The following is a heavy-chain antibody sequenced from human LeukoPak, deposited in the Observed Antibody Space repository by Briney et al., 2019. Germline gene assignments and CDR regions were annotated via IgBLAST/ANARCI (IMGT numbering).Heavy chain of an antibody. CDR2: INHSGST. J-gene: IGHJ5*02. CDR1: GGSFSGYY. Sequence: SETLSLTCAVYGGSFSGYYWSWIRQPPGKGLKWIGEINHSGSTNYNPSLKSRVTISVDTSKNQFSLKLSSVTAADTAVYYCVREISGVVVSDENWFDPWGQGTLVTVSS. V-gene: IGHV4-34*01. D-gene: IGHD2-8*02. CDR3: VREISGVVVSDENWFDP.